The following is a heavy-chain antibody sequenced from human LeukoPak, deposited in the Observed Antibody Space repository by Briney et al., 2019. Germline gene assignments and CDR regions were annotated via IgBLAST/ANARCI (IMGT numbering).Heavy chain of an antibody. J-gene: IGHJ3*02. V-gene: IGHV1-18*01. CDR2: ISAYNGNT. CDR3: ARGSSRSPRDAFDI. Sequence: ASVKVSCKASGYTFTSYGISWVRQAPGQGLEWMGWISAYNGNTNYAQKLQGRVTITTDTTTSTAYMELRSLRSDDTAVYYCARGSSRSPRDAFDIWGQGTMVTVSS. CDR1: GYTFTSYG.